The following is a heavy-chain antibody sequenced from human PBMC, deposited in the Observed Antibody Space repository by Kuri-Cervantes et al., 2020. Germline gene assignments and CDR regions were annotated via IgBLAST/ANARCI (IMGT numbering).Heavy chain of an antibody. V-gene: IGHV3-15*01. D-gene: IGHD1-26*01. J-gene: IGHJ4*02. CDR2: IKSRTDGGTI. Sequence: ETLSLTCAGSGFTFSNAWMNWVRQAPGKGLEWVGRIKSRTDGGTIDYAAHVKGRFIISRDDSKNTLYLQMDSLKTEDTGVYYCTTVLVGSAAFDNWGQGTLVTVSS. CDR3: TTVLVGSAAFDN. CDR1: GFTFSNAW.